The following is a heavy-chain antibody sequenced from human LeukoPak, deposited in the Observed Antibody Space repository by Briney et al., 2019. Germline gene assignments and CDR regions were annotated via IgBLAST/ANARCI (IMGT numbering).Heavy chain of an antibody. V-gene: IGHV3-30-3*01. CDR2: ISKDGSNK. CDR3: AREDQQLPDY. J-gene: IGHJ4*02. D-gene: IGHD2-2*01. CDR1: GFTFSSYA. Sequence: GGSLRLSCAASGFTFSSYAMHWVRQSPGKRLEWVAVISKDGSNKYCVDSVKGRFTISRDNSKNTVYLQMSSLRPDDTAVYYCAREDQQLPDYWGQGTLVTVSS.